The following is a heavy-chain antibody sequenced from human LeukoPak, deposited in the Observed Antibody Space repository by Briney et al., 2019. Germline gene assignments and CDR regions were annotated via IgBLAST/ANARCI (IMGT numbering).Heavy chain of an antibody. J-gene: IGHJ4*02. CDR1: GGSLSSLTYY. Sequence: SETLSLTCTVSGGSLSSLTYYWGWIRQPPGTGLEWIASIYYSGTTYYSPSLKSRVAISVNRSNNQFSLRLSSVTAADTAVYFCTGYSAGWSSGGGYWGQGTVVTVSS. CDR3: TGYSAGWSSGGGY. V-gene: IGHV4-39*01. D-gene: IGHD6-19*01. CDR2: IYYSGTT.